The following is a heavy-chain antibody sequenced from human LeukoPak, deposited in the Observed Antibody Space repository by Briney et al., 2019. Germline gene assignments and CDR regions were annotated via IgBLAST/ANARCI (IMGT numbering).Heavy chain of an antibody. V-gene: IGHV4-59*01. Sequence: PSETLSLTCTVSGGSISSYYWSWIRQPPGKGLEWIGYIYYSGSTNYNPSLKSRVTISVDTSKNQFSLKLSSVTAADTAVYYCAREGGGYCSGGSCYVFDYWGQGTLVTVSS. CDR3: AREGGGYCSGGSCYVFDY. CDR1: GGSISSYY. CDR2: IYYSGST. J-gene: IGHJ4*02. D-gene: IGHD2-15*01.